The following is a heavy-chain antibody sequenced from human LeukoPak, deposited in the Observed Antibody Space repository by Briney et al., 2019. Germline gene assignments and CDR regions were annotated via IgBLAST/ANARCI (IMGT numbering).Heavy chain of an antibody. CDR3: ARDIGYCSSTSCSVGFDY. J-gene: IGHJ4*02. V-gene: IGHV3-21*01. CDR1: GFTFSSYS. D-gene: IGHD2-2*01. CDR2: ISSSSSYI. Sequence: GGSLRLSCAASGFTFSSYSMNWVRQAPGKGLEWVSSISSSSSYIYYADSVKGRFTISRDNAKNSLYLQMNSLRAEDMAVYYCARDIGYCSSTSCSVGFDYWGQGTLVTVSS.